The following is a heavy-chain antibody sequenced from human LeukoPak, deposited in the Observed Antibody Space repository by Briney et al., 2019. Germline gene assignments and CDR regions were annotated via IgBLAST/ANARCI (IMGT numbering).Heavy chain of an antibody. CDR2: IRSKAYGGTT. V-gene: IGHV3-49*04. CDR1: GFTFGDYA. J-gene: IGHJ4*02. D-gene: IGHD2-2*01. CDR3: TRVGDIVVVPAAYEFDY. Sequence: GGSLRLSCTASGFTFGDYAMSWVRQAPGKGLEWVGFIRSKAYGGTTEYAASVKGRFTISRDDSKSIAYLQMNSLKTEDTAVYYCTRVGDIVVVPAAYEFDYWGQGTLVTVSS.